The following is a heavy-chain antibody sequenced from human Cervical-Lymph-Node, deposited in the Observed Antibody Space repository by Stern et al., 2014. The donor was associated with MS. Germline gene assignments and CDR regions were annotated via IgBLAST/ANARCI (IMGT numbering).Heavy chain of an antibody. D-gene: IGHD1-1*01. J-gene: IGHJ4*02. CDR2: NTNCGST. V-gene: IGHV3-53*01. CDR3: ARDTSSPERSDW. CDR1: GFTVSRDY. Sequence: EVKLVESGGGVIQPGGSLRLSCTASGFTVSRDYMTWVRQAPGKGLEWVSLNTNCGSTFYTYAVKCRFTISRDDSKNTVYLHMTSLRAEDTAMYYCARDTSSPERSDWWGQGTLVTVSS.